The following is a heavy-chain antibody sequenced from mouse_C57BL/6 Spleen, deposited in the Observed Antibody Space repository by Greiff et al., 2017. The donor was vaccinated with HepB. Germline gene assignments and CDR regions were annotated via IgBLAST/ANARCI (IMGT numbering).Heavy chain of an antibody. CDR3: ARGTWDYAMDY. V-gene: IGHV1-52*01. Sequence: QVQLQQPGAELVRPGSSVKLSCKASGYTFTSYWMHWVKQRPIQGLEWIGNIDPSDSETHYNQKFKDKATLTVDKSSSTAYMQLSSLTSEDSAVYYCARGTWDYAMDYWGQGTSVTVSS. J-gene: IGHJ4*01. D-gene: IGHD3-3*01. CDR2: IDPSDSET. CDR1: GYTFTSYW.